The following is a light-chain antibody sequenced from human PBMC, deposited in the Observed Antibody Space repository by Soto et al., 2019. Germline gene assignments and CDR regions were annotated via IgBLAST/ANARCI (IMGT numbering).Light chain of an antibody. Sequence: QSALTQPRSVSGSPGQSVTISCTGISSDVGGYNVVSWYQQYSGKAPKLMIYDVNKWPSGVPHRFSGSMSGNTASLTISGLQADDEADYYCCSTAGTYTLVVGGGTKLTVL. CDR1: SSDVGGYNV. J-gene: IGLJ2*01. CDR3: CSTAGTYTLV. CDR2: DVN. V-gene: IGLV2-11*01.